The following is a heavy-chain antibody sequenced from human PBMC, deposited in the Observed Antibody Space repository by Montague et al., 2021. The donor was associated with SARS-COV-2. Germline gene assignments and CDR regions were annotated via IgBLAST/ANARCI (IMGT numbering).Heavy chain of an antibody. Sequence: SETLSLTCSVSGDSIRSSGYDWGWIRQPPGKGLEWIGAVYYSGSTNYNPSLKSRVTMPVDTSKNQFSLELRSVTAADTAVYYCARLGFVELWLNLGWFDPWGQGTLVTVSS. V-gene: IGHV4-39*01. CDR1: GDSIRSSGYD. CDR3: ARLGFVELWLNLGWFDP. CDR2: VYYSGST. J-gene: IGHJ5*02. D-gene: IGHD3-16*02.